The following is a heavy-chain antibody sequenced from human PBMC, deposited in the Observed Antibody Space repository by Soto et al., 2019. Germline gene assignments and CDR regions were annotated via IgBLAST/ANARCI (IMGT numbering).Heavy chain of an antibody. CDR1: GGTFSSYA. CDR2: IIPIFGTA. J-gene: IGHJ6*02. Sequence: QVQLVQSGAEVKKPGSSVKVSCKASGGTFSSYAISWVRQAPGQELECMGGIIPIFGTANYDQTFQARFTITADESTSTAYMELCCVRAEDTAVYYCAADYGGNFGYYYGMGVWGQGTTVIVSS. V-gene: IGHV1-69*01. CDR3: AADYGGNFGYYYGMGV. D-gene: IGHD4-17*01.